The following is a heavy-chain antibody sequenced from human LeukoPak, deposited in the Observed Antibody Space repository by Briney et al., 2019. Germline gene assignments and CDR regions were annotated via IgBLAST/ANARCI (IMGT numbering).Heavy chain of an antibody. CDR3: ARGRDYAQGMPYYFDY. V-gene: IGHV3-30*03. D-gene: IGHD4-17*01. CDR1: GFTFSSYG. Sequence: GGSLRLSCAASGFTFSSYGMHWVRQAPGKGLEWVAVISYDGSNKYYADSVKGRFTISRDNSKNTLYLQMNSLRAEDTAVYYCARGRDYAQGMPYYFDYWGQGTLVTVSS. CDR2: ISYDGSNK. J-gene: IGHJ4*02.